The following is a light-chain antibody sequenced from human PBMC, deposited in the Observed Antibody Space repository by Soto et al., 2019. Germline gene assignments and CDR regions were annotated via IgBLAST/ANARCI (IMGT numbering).Light chain of an antibody. CDR2: AAS. CDR1: QGISNS. V-gene: IGKV1-27*01. Sequence: DIQMTPSPSSLPASVGDRVTITCRASQGISNSLAWYQQKPGKVPKLLIYAASTLQAGVPSRFSGSGSGTGFTLTISSLQPEDVATYYCQKYSSVPFTFGPGTKVDLK. J-gene: IGKJ3*01. CDR3: QKYSSVPFT.